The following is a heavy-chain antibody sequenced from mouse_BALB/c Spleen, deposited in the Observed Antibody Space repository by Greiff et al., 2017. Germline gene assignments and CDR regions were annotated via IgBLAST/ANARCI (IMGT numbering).Heavy chain of an antibody. Sequence: EVQLVESGGGLVQPGGSLKLSCAASGFTFSSYTMSWVRQTPEKRLEWVAYISNGGGSTYYPDTVKGRFTISRDNAKNTLYLQMSSLKSEDTAMYYCARQKGSYGEGYFDVWGAGTTVTVSS. CDR2: ISNGGGST. CDR1: GFTFSSYT. J-gene: IGHJ1*01. D-gene: IGHD1-2*01. V-gene: IGHV5-12-2*01. CDR3: ARQKGSYGEGYFDV.